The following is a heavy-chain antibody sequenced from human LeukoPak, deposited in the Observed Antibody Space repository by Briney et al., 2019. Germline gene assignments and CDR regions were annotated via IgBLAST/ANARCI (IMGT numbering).Heavy chain of an antibody. CDR2: IYSGGST. CDR1: GFTFSSNY. CDR3: AKDPVEMATINGFYFDY. J-gene: IGHJ4*02. Sequence: PGGSLRLSCAASGFTFSSNYMSWVRQAPGKGLEWVSVIYSGGSTYYADSVKGRFTISRDNSKNTLYLQMNSLRAEDTAVYYCAKDPVEMATINGFYFDYWGQGTLVTVSS. V-gene: IGHV3-66*01. D-gene: IGHD5-24*01.